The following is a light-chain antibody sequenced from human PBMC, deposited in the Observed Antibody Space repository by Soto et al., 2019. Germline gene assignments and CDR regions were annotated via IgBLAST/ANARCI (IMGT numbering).Light chain of an antibody. CDR1: SSNIGAGYD. CDR2: SND. Sequence: QSVLTQPPSVSGAPGQRVTISCTGSSSNIGAGYDVHWYQQLPGTAPKLLIYSNDRRPSGVPDRFSGSKSGTSASLAISGLRSEDEADYYCAVWDDSLSGRNWVFGGGTQLTVL. CDR3: AVWDDSLSGRNWV. V-gene: IGLV1-47*02. J-gene: IGLJ3*02.